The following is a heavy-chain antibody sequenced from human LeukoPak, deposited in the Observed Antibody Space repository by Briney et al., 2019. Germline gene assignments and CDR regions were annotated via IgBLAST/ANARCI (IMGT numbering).Heavy chain of an antibody. CDR2: HIPIPGIA. J-gene: IGHJ6*02. V-gene: IGHV1-69*10. CDR1: GVPFNRYS. D-gene: IGHD3-10*01. CDR3: VRDYYGSGSFYGMDV. Sequence: VSFQDSGVPFNRYSHRRGRQDPGQALEWMGDHIPIPGIANYAQKLQGGVTITADQSTSTAYMERSSLGSEDTAVYHCVRDYYGSGSFYGMDVWGQGTTVTVSS.